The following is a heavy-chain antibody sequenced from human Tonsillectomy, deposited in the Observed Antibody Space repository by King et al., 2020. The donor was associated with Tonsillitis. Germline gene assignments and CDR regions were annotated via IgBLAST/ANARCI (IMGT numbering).Heavy chain of an antibody. CDR1: GGSISSYY. CDR3: ARATVPDYYDSSGTYYFDY. CDR2: IYYSGST. J-gene: IGHJ4*02. V-gene: IGHV4-59*01. Sequence: VQLQESGPGLVKPSETLSLTCTVSGGSISSYYWSWIRQPPGKGLEWIGYIYYSGSTNYNPSLKSRVTISVETSKNPFSLKLSSVTAADTAVYYCARATVPDYYDSSGTYYFDYWGQGTLVTVSS. D-gene: IGHD3-22*01.